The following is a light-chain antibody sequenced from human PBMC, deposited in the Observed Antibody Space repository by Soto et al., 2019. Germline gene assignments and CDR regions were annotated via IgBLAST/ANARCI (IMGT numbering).Light chain of an antibody. J-gene: IGLJ3*02. CDR2: TTT. Sequence: QALVTQEPSLTVSPGGTVTLTCASSTGAVTSGYYPNWFQQKPGQAPRALIYTTTIKHSWTPARFSGSLLGGKAALTLSGVQPEDEAEYYCLLYYGGAQSWVVGGGTQLTV. CDR1: TGAVTSGYY. CDR3: LLYYGGAQSWV. V-gene: IGLV7-43*01.